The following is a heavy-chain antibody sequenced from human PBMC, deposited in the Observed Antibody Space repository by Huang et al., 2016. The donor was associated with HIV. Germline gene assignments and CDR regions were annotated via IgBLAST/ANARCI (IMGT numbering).Heavy chain of an antibody. J-gene: IGHJ4*02. Sequence: QVHLVQSGAEVKKPGASVKVSCKASGYTFTNYDINWVRQAPGRGLELMGWMNPNTGNTVFAQSIQGRVTMTRKTSITTAYMELTSLTSEDTAVYYCARSAYGDLDYWGLGTLVSVSS. D-gene: IGHD4-17*01. CDR2: MNPNTGNT. CDR3: ARSAYGDLDY. V-gene: IGHV1-8*02. CDR1: GYTFTNYD.